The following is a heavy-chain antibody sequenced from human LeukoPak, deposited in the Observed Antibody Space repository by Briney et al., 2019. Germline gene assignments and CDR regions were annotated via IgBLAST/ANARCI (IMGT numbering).Heavy chain of an antibody. Sequence: ASVKVSCKASGYTFTGYYMHWVRQAPGQGLEWMVWINPNSGGTNYAQKFQGWVTMTRDTSISTAYMELSRLRSDDTAVYYCARGSYYDFWSGYYPYYFDYWGQGTLVTVSS. CDR1: GYTFTGYY. D-gene: IGHD3-3*01. CDR2: INPNSGGT. V-gene: IGHV1-2*04. J-gene: IGHJ4*02. CDR3: ARGSYYDFWSGYYPYYFDY.